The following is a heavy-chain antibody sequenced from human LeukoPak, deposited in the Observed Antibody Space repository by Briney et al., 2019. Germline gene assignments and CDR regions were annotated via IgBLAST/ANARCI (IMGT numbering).Heavy chain of an antibody. CDR2: IYSSRNI. CDR1: GGYSTNYQ. Sequence: PSETLSLTCSVSGGYSTNYQWSWIRQSPEEGLEWIGYIYSSRNIKYKYSLKSRVTISVDTSKNQFSLKLSSVTAADTAVYYCARALYGEGSYPGFDSWGQGILVIVSS. V-gene: IGHV4-59*12. J-gene: IGHJ5*01. D-gene: IGHD3-10*01. CDR3: ARALYGEGSYPGFDS.